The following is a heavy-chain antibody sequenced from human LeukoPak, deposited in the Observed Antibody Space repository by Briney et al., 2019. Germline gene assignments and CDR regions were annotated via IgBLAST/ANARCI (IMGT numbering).Heavy chain of an antibody. Sequence: GGSRRLSCAASGFTFSSYAMSWVRQAPGKGLEWVSTFGGSGAGTYYADSVKGRFTISRDNSKNTLYLQMNSLRAEDTAVYYCAKRERYYFDSWGQGTLVTVSS. CDR2: FGGSGAGT. J-gene: IGHJ4*02. CDR1: GFTFSSYA. V-gene: IGHV3-23*01. CDR3: AKRERYYFDS.